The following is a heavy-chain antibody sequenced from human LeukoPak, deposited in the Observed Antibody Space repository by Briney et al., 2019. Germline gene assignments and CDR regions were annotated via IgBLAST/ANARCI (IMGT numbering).Heavy chain of an antibody. CDR3: AKEYCSGGSCYRGAFDI. CDR2: ISWNSGSI. CDR1: GFTFDDYA. V-gene: IGHV3-9*03. D-gene: IGHD2-15*01. Sequence: GGSLRLSCAASGFTFDDYAMHWVRQAPGKGLEWVTGISWNSGSIGYADSVKGRFTISRDNAKNSLYLQMNSLRAEDMALYYCAKEYCSGGSCYRGAFDIWGQGTMVTVSS. J-gene: IGHJ3*02.